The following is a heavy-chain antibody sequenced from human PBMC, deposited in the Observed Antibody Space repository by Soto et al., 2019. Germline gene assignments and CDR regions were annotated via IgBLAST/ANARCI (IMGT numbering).Heavy chain of an antibody. D-gene: IGHD3-9*01. CDR1: GFAFSSYS. Sequence: GGALRLSCAASGFAFSSYSMNWVRQAPGKGLEWVSSISSSSSYIYYADSVKGRFTISRDNAKNSLYLQMNSLRAEDTAVYYCARDLNILTGYYTRPDAFDIWGQGTMVTVSS. CDR3: ARDLNILTGYYTRPDAFDI. J-gene: IGHJ3*02. CDR2: ISSSSSYI. V-gene: IGHV3-21*01.